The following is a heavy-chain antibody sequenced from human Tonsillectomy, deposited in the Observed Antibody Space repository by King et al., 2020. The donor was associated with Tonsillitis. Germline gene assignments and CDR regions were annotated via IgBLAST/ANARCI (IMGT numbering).Heavy chain of an antibody. V-gene: IGHV4-34*01. Sequence: VQLQQWGAGLLKPSETLSLTCAVYGGSFSGYYWSWIRQPPGKGLEWIGEINHSGSTNYNPSLKSRVTTSVDTSKNQFSLKLSSVTAADTAVYYCARDLQWLGELLPGAFDIWGQGTMVTVSS. CDR1: GGSFSGYY. CDR2: INHSGST. D-gene: IGHD3-10*01. CDR3: ARDLQWLGELLPGAFDI. J-gene: IGHJ3*02.